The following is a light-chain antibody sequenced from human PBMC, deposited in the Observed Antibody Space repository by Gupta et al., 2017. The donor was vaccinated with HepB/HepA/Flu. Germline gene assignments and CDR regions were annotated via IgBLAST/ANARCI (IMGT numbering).Light chain of an antibody. Sequence: DIQMTQSPSSLSASVGDRVTITCQASQDISNYLNWYQKKPGRAPNLLLYDASNLETGVPSRFSGSGSGTHFTLTISSLQPEDLATYYCQHENDLPYTFGQGTKMEIK. V-gene: IGKV1-33*01. CDR2: DAS. CDR1: QDISNY. J-gene: IGKJ2*01. CDR3: QHENDLPYT.